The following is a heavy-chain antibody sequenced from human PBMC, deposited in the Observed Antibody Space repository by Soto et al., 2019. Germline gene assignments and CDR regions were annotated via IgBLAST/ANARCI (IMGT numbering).Heavy chain of an antibody. CDR1: GFSFISYW. V-gene: IGHV5-51*01. CDR3: ARLSGYCATDGCYFPPAFDL. J-gene: IGHJ4*02. D-gene: IGHD2-8*01. Sequence: QLVQSGAEVKKPGESLNISCKASGFSFISYWIGWARQMPGKGLEWMGIIYVGDSDIRYSPAFQGQVTISADKSITTAYLHWNTLQASDTAMYYCARLSGYCATDGCYFPPAFDLWGQGTLVTVSS. CDR2: IYVGDSDI.